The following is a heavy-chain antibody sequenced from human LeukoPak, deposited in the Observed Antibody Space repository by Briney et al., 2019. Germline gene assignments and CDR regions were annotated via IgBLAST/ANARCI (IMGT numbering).Heavy chain of an antibody. D-gene: IGHD3-10*01. V-gene: IGHV1-69*04. J-gene: IGHJ4*02. CDR2: IIPILGIA. Sequence: ASVKVSCKASVGTFSSYAISWVRQAPGQGLEWMGRIIPILGIANYAQKFQGRVTITADKSTSTAYMELSSLRPEDTAVYYCARGSGNNDYWGQGTLVTVSS. CDR3: ARGSGNNDY. CDR1: VGTFSSYA.